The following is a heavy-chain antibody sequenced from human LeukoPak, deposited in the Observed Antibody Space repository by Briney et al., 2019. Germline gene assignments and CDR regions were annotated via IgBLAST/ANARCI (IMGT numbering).Heavy chain of an antibody. V-gene: IGHV3-74*01. D-gene: IGHD6-13*01. CDR3: ARGYYSSSRFDS. J-gene: IGHJ4*02. CDR2: VNSDGNTT. CDR1: GFPFSNYW. Sequence: GGSLRLSRAASGFPFSNYWMHWVRQAPGKGLVWVSPVNSDGNTTNYADSVKGRFTISRDNAENTLYMRMNSLRPEDTAVYYCARGYYSSSRFDSWGQGTLVTVSS.